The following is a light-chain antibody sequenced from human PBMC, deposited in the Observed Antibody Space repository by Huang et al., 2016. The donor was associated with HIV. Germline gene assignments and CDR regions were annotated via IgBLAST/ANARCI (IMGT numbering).Light chain of an antibody. CDR1: RKISRF. Sequence: EIVLTQSPATLSLSPGGRATLSCRASRKISRFLAWSQQGAGQAPRLLIYGASNRATGIPARFSGSGSGTDFTLTINNLEPGDFAVYYCQQRFTFGPGTKVDIK. J-gene: IGKJ3*01. CDR2: GAS. V-gene: IGKV3-11*01. CDR3: QQRFT.